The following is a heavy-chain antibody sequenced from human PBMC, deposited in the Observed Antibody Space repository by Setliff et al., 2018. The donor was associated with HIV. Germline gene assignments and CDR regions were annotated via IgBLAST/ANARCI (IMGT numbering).Heavy chain of an antibody. D-gene: IGHD3-10*01. CDR2: ISSSSSTI. J-gene: IGHJ4*02. CDR3: TTGEILPHFPY. CDR1: GFTFSSYS. V-gene: IGHV3-48*01. Sequence: GGSLRLSCAASGFTFSSYSMNWVRQSPGKGLEWVSYISSSSSTIYYADSVKGRFTISRDSAKNSVYLQMNSLRVEDTAVYYCTTGEILPHFPYWGQGTLVTVSS.